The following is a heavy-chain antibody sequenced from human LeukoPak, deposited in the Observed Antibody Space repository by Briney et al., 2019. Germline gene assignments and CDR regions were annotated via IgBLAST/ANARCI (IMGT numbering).Heavy chain of an antibody. J-gene: IGHJ3*02. D-gene: IGHD3-22*01. Sequence: ASVKVSCKASGYTFTSYGISWVRQAPGQGLEWMGWISAYNGNTNYAQKLQGRVTMTTDTSTSTAYMELRSLRSDDTAVYYCARDRVPFTTRQAFDIWGQGTMVTVSS. CDR1: GYTFTSYG. CDR3: ARDRVPFTTRQAFDI. V-gene: IGHV1-18*01. CDR2: ISAYNGNT.